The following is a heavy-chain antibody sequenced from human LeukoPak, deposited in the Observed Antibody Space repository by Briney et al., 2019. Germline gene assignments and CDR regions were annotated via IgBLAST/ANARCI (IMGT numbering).Heavy chain of an antibody. CDR2: IYSGGST. V-gene: IGHV3-53*01. CDR3: ARYDSSAHYWGY. D-gene: IGHD3-22*01. CDR1: GFTVSSNY. Sequence: GGSLRLSCAASGFTVSSNYMSWVRQAPGKGLEWVSVIYSGGSTYYADSVKGRFTISRDNAKNSLYLQMNSLRAEDTAVYYCARYDSSAHYWGYWGQGTLVTVSS. J-gene: IGHJ4*02.